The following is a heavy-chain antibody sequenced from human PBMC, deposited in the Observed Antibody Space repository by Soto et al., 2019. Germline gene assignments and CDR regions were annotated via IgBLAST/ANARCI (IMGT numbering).Heavy chain of an antibody. V-gene: IGHV1-69*04. D-gene: IGHD6-13*01. CDR1: GYTFTGYY. CDR2: IIPILGIA. J-gene: IGHJ4*02. Sequence: SVKVSCKASGYTFTGYYMHWVRQAPGQGLEWMGRIIPILGIANYAQKFQGRVTITADKSTSTAYMELSSLRSEDTAVYYCARDRQLVRGYFDYWGQGTLVTVSS. CDR3: ARDRQLVRGYFDY.